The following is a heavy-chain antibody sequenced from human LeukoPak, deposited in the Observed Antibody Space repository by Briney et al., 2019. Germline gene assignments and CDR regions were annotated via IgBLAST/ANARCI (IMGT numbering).Heavy chain of an antibody. CDR1: GFSFDDYV. J-gene: IGHJ4*02. CDR2: ISWNSGSI. V-gene: IGHV3-9*01. D-gene: IGHD2-2*01. CDR3: AREAIVVVPAAGPHFDY. Sequence: GGSLRLSCAASGFSFDDYVMHWVRQAPGKGLEWVSGISWNSGSIGYADSVKGRFTTSRDNAKNSLYLQMNSLRAEDTALYYCAREAIVVVPAAGPHFDYWGQGTLVTVSS.